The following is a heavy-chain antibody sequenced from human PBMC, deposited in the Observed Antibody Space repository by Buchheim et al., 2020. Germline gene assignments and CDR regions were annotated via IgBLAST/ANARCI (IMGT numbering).Heavy chain of an antibody. CDR3: ARAGSSWYRLGWFDP. D-gene: IGHD6-13*01. Sequence: QLQLQESGSALVKPSQTLSLTCAVSGGSISSGGYSWSWIRQPPGKGLEWIGYIYHSGSTYYNPSLKSRVTISVDRSKNQFSLKLSSVTAADTAVYYCARAGSSWYRLGWFDPWGQGTL. J-gene: IGHJ5*02. CDR2: IYHSGST. CDR1: GGSISSGGYS. V-gene: IGHV4-30-2*01.